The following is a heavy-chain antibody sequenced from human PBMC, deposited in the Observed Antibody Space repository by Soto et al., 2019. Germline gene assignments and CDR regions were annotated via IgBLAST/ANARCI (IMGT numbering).Heavy chain of an antibody. J-gene: IGHJ5*02. CDR3: ARIGSGGHYDFWSGYYGGNWFDP. D-gene: IGHD3-3*01. CDR2: INPNSGGT. Sequence: ASVKVSCKASGYTFTGYYMHWVRQAPGQGLEWMGWINPNSGGTNYAQKFQGRVTMTRDTSISTAYMELSRLRSDDTAVYYCARIGSGGHYDFWSGYYGGNWFDPWGQGTLVTVYS. V-gene: IGHV1-2*02. CDR1: GYTFTGYY.